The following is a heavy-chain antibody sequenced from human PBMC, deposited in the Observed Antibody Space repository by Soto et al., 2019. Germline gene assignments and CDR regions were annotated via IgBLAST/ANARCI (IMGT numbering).Heavy chain of an antibody. Sequence: SVKVSCKASGGPFSSYSISWVRQAPGQGLEWMGGIIPIFGTANYAQKFQGRVTITADESTSTAYMVLSSMRSEDTAVYYCARGGSSDSSGYYHKWGEHWGQRSVVTVS. CDR3: ARGGSSDSSGYYHKWGEH. CDR2: IIPIFGTA. J-gene: IGHJ1*01. V-gene: IGHV1-69*13. D-gene: IGHD3-22*01. CDR1: GGPFSSYS.